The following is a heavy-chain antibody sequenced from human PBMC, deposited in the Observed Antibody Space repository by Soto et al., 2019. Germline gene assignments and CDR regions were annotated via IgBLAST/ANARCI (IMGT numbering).Heavy chain of an antibody. D-gene: IGHD2-2*01. CDR1: GFTFGSYA. CDR3: AKALRPSLICFYNMLV. Sequence: EVQLLESGGGLVQPGGSLRLSCVVSGFTFGSYAMSWVRQAPEKGPEWVAILGGNGFTTYYADSVKGRFTISSDKSKSTLLLQLNSLIADDTGVYYCAKALRPSLICFYNMLVWGRGTSVTVSS. V-gene: IGHV3-23*01. CDR2: LGGNGFTT. J-gene: IGHJ6*03.